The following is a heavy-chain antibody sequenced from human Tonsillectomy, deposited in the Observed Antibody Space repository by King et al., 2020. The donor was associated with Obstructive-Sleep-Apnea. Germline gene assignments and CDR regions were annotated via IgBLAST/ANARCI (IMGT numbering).Heavy chain of an antibody. V-gene: IGHV3-23*04. CDR1: GFAFSGYA. J-gene: IGHJ4*03. Sequence: VQLVESGGGLVQPGGSLRLSCAASGFAFSGYAMSWVRLLPEKGLEWVSTISDNGVSTYYADSVKGRFTISRDNSKNTLHLQMNSLRADDTAVFYCAKEPGGYDILTVYYRACYFDFWGQGNMVTVSS. D-gene: IGHD3-9*01. CDR3: AKEPGGYDILTVYYRACYFDF. CDR2: ISDNGVST.